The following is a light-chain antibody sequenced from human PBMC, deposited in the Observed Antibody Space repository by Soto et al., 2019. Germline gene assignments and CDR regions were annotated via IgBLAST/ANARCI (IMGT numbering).Light chain of an antibody. CDR2: AAS. V-gene: IGKV1-12*01. CDR1: QGISNW. Sequence: DIQMTQSPSSVSASVGDRVTITCRASQGISNWLAWYQQKPGKAPKLLIYAASGLQRGVPSRFSGSESGTEFTLTIASLQPDDFATYYCQQYYNYSTFGQGTKVDIK. CDR3: QQYYNYST. J-gene: IGKJ1*01.